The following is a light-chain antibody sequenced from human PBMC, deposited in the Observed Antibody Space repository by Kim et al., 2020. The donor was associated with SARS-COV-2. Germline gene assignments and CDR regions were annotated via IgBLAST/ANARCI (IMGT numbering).Light chain of an antibody. Sequence: EIVMTQSPATLSVSPGERVTLSCRASQSISSNLGWYQQKPGQAPRLLIYGASTRATGIPVRFSGSGSGTEFTLTISSLQSEDFAAYCCQQYNDWPWTFGQGTKVDIK. V-gene: IGKV3-15*01. CDR1: QSISSN. CDR2: GAS. CDR3: QQYNDWPWT. J-gene: IGKJ1*01.